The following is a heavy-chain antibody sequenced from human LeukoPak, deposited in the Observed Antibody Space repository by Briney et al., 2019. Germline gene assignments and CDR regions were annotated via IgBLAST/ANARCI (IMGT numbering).Heavy chain of an antibody. CDR3: ARSMIVVVSPIDLPLLFDY. D-gene: IGHD3-22*01. V-gene: IGHV4-39*01. Sequence: PGGSLRLSCAASGFTFSSYSMNWIRQPPGKGLEWIGSIYYSGSTYYNPSLKSRVTISVDTSKNQFSLKLSSVTAADTAVYYCARSMIVVVSPIDLPLLFDYWGQGTLVTVSS. CDR1: GFTFSSYS. J-gene: IGHJ4*02. CDR2: IYYSGST.